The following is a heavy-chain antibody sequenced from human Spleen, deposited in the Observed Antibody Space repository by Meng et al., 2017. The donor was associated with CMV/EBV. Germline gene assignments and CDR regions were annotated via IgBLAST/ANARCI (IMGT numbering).Heavy chain of an antibody. D-gene: IGHD6-13*01. Sequence: GGSLRLSCAASGFTFSDYYMTWIRQAPGKGLEWVSAVTGSGGSTYYADSVKGRFTISRDNSKNTLYLQMNSLRVEDTAVYYCAKAFSSSWYREYYDYWGQGTLVTVSS. V-gene: IGHV3-23*01. CDR3: AKAFSSSWYREYYDY. J-gene: IGHJ4*02. CDR2: VTGSGGST. CDR1: GFTFSDYY.